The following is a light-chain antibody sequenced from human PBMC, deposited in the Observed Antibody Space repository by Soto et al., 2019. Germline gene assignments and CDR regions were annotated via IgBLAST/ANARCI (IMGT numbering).Light chain of an antibody. CDR2: GAS. CDR1: QSISSSC. V-gene: IGKV3-20*01. CDR3: QQLNIYPPIT. Sequence: EIVLTQKPGILSLSPGERASLSCGAIQSISSSCLAWYQQKPGQAPRLLIYGASSRATGIPDRFSGTGSETDFTLTISSLQPEDFATYYCQQLNIYPPITFGQGTRLEIK. J-gene: IGKJ5*01.